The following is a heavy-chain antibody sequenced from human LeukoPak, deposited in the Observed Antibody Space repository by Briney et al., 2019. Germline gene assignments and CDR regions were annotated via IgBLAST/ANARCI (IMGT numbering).Heavy chain of an antibody. J-gene: IGHJ6*03. CDR2: IRGSGGST. D-gene: IGHD2-15*01. CDR3: AKVGEYSRVHYYYMDV. Sequence: PGGSLRLSCAASGFTFSSYAMSWVRQAPGKGVEWVSAIRGSGGSTYYADSVKGRFTISRDNSKNTLYLQMNSLRAEDTAVYYCAKVGEYSRVHYYYMDVWGKGTTVTVSS. V-gene: IGHV3-23*01. CDR1: GFTFSSYA.